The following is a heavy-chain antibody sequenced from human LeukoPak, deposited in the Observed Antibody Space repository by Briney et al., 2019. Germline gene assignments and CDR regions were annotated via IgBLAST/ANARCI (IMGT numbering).Heavy chain of an antibody. J-gene: IGHJ4*02. D-gene: IGHD2-8*01. CDR3: ARDLGEYCTNGVCYTQEGY. V-gene: IGHV3-21*01. Sequence: KPGGSLRPSCAASGFTFSSYSMNWVRQAPGKGLEWVSSISSSSSYIYYADSVKGRFTISRDNAKNSLYLQMNSLRAEDTAVYYCARDLGEYCTNGVCYTQEGYWGQGTLVTVSS. CDR2: ISSSSSYI. CDR1: GFTFSSYS.